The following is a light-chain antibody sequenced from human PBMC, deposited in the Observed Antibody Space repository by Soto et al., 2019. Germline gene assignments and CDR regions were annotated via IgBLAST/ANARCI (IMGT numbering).Light chain of an antibody. V-gene: IGKV3-20*01. CDR2: GLS. J-gene: IGKJ2*01. CDR1: QSVSNSY. Sequence: SVLTQSPGTLSLSPGERATLSCRASQSVSNSYFAWYQQKPGQAPRLLIYGLSSRATGIPDRFSGSGSETDFPLTISRLEPEDFVVYYCLQYSSLPHTFGQGTKLEVK. CDR3: LQYSSLPHT.